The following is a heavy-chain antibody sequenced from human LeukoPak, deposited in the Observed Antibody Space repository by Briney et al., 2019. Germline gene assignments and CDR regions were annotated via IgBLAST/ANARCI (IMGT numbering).Heavy chain of an antibody. D-gene: IGHD4-23*01. Sequence: PSETLSLTCTVSGGSISSGDYYWSWIRQPPGKGLEWIGYIYYSGSTYYNPSLKSRVTISVDKSKNQFSLKLSSVTAADTAVYYCARVPPPFYGGNSATPYFDYWGQGTLVTVSS. V-gene: IGHV4-30-4*08. CDR1: GGSISSGDYY. CDR3: ARVPPPFYGGNSATPYFDY. CDR2: IYYSGST. J-gene: IGHJ4*02.